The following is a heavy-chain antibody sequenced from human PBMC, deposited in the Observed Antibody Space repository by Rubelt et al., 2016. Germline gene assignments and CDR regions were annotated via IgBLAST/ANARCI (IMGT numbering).Heavy chain of an antibody. D-gene: IGHD2-15*01. CDR2: INHSGST. V-gene: IGHV4-34*01. CDR1: GGSFSGYY. CDR3: ARGERYCSGGSCLDWFDP. Sequence: QVQLQQWGAGLLKPSETLSLTCAVYGGSFSGYYWSWIRQPPGKGLEWIGEINHSGSTNYNPSLKSRVPISVDTSKNQFSLKLGSGTAADTALYYWARGERYCSGGSCLDWFDPWGQGTLVTVSS. J-gene: IGHJ5*02.